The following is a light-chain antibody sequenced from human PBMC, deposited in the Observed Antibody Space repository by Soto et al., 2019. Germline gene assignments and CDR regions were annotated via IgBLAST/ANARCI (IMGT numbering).Light chain of an antibody. CDR2: GAS. CDR1: LSFAHSY. CDR3: QQYGTLIT. V-gene: IGKV3-20*01. J-gene: IGKJ5*01. Sequence: EIVGTQSPGTPHLSPQERAPLSCRASLSFAHSYLAWYQQKPGQAPRLLIYGASSRATVIPDRFSGSGSGTDFTLTISRLESEDFAVYYCQQYGTLITFGQGTRLEIK.